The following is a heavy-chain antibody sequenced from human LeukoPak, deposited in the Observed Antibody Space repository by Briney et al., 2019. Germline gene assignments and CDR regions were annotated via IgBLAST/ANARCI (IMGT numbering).Heavy chain of an antibody. J-gene: IGHJ4*02. CDR3: ARDSPRGGTFDY. D-gene: IGHD3-10*01. CDR1: GFTFSSYE. Sequence: GGSLRLSCAASGFTFSSYEMNWVRQAPGKGLEWVSYISSSGSTIYYADSVKGRFTISRDNAKNSPYLQMNSLRAEDTAVYYCARDSPRGGTFDYWGQGTLVTASS. V-gene: IGHV3-48*03. CDR2: ISSSGSTI.